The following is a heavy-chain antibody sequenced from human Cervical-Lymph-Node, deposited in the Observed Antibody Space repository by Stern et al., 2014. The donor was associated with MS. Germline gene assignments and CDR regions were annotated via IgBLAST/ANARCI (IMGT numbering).Heavy chain of an antibody. V-gene: IGHV2-5*02. Sequence: QVTLKESGPTLVKPTQTLTLTCTVSGFSLTTDGVGVAWIRQAPGKALEWLALTYWDDDERYNPSLNNRLTITKDTSKNQVVLRMTNMDPVDTGTYYCAHSFGSVSGTYSGMDAWGQGTTVTVS. CDR3: AHSFGSVSGTYSGMDA. D-gene: IGHD1-7*01. J-gene: IGHJ6*02. CDR1: GFSLTTDGVG. CDR2: TYWDDDE.